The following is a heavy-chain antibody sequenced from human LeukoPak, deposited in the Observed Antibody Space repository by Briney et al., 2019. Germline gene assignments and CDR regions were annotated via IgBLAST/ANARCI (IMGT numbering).Heavy chain of an antibody. J-gene: IGHJ4*02. Sequence: PSETLSLTCGVYGGSFSAYYWSWIRQPPGKGLEWIGESNHSGSTTYNPSLKSRVTISVDTSKNQFSLKLSSVTAADTAVYYCARGRSLHCFDYWGREPWSPSPQ. CDR2: SNHSGST. V-gene: IGHV4-34*01. CDR1: GGSFSAYY. CDR3: ARGRSLHCFDY.